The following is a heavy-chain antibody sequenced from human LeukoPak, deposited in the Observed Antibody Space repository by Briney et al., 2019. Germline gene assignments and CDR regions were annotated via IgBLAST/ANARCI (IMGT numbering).Heavy chain of an antibody. CDR1: GFTFSSYA. CDR3: ARDLTRTTDIDY. J-gene: IGHJ4*02. D-gene: IGHD1-7*01. CDR2: ISSDGSNK. Sequence: GGSLRLSCAASGFTFSSYAMSWVRQAPGKGLEWVAVISSDGSNKYYADSVKGRFTISRDNSKNTLYLQMNSLRAEDTAVYYCARDLTRTTDIDYWGQGTLVTVSS. V-gene: IGHV3-30*03.